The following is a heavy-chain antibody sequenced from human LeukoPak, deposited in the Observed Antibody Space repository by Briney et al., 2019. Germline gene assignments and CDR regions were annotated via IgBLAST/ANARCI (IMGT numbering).Heavy chain of an antibody. V-gene: IGHV3-30*02. J-gene: IGHJ4*02. CDR1: GFTFSSYG. CDR2: IRYDGSNK. Sequence: GGSLRLSCAASGFTFSSYGMHWVRQAPGKGLEGVAFIRYDGSNKYYADSVKGRFTISRDNSKTTLYLQMNSLRAEDTAVYYCAKDEADGITIFGVVEYYFDYWGQGTLVTVSS. D-gene: IGHD3-3*01. CDR3: AKDEADGITIFGVVEYYFDY.